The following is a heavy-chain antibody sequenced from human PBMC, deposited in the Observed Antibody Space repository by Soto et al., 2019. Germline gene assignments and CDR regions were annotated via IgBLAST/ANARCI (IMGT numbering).Heavy chain of an antibody. V-gene: IGHV3-23*01. J-gene: IGHJ5*02. CDR3: ANCPTLYTPTYNWFDV. D-gene: IGHD2-2*02. CDR2: LTSSGGST. CDR1: GFTFSSYA. Sequence: GGSLRLSCAASGFTFSSYAMIWVRQAPGKGLEWVSALTSSGGSTYYADSVRGRFTISRDNSKKTLYLQMNNLRAEDTAVYYCANCPTLYTPTYNWFDVWGQGTTVTVSS.